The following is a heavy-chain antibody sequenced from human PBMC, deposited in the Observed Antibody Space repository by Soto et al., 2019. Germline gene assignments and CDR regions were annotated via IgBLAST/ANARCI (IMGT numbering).Heavy chain of an antibody. V-gene: IGHV4-34*01. CDR1: GGSFSGYY. Sequence: SETLSLTCAFYGGSFSGYYWSWIRQPPGKGLEWIGEINHSGVTNYKPSLKRRVTISVDTSKNQFSLQLKSVTAADTALYYCARFSGSYYYAMDVWCQGSTVT. J-gene: IGHJ6*02. CDR3: ARFSGSYYYAMDV. D-gene: IGHD6-19*01. CDR2: INHSGVT.